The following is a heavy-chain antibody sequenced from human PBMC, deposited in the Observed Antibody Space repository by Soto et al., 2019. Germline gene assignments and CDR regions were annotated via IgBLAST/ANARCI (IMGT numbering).Heavy chain of an antibody. CDR1: VDAISSFS. V-gene: IGHV4-59*01. CDR2: IYYSGST. CDR3: AGDFGSGSSRFDY. J-gene: IGHJ4*02. D-gene: IGHD3-10*01. Sequence: PSETLSLTCTVSVDAISSFSWSWIRQPPGKGLEWIGYIYYSGSTTYNPSFKSRVTISIDRSENQFSLKLTSVTAADTAVYFCAGDFGSGSSRFDYWGQGALVTVSS.